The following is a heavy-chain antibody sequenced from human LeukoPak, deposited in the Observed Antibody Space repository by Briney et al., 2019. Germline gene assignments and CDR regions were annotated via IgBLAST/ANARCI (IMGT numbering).Heavy chain of an antibody. CDR2: INSDGSST. CDR1: GFTFSSYW. Sequence: GGSLRLSCAASGFTFSSYWMHWVRQAPGKGPVWVSRINSDGSSTSYADSVKGRCTISRDNAKNTLYLQMNSLRAEDTAVYYCASAEFRNAFDIWGQGTMVTVSS. J-gene: IGHJ3*02. V-gene: IGHV3-74*01. CDR3: ASAEFRNAFDI. D-gene: IGHD3-10*01.